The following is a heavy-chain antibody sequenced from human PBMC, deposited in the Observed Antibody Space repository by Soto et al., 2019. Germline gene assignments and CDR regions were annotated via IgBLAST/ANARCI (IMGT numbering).Heavy chain of an antibody. V-gene: IGHV1-46*03. J-gene: IGHJ5*01. CDR1: GNTVSNYY. Sequence: QVQLVQSGAEVKKPGASVKVSCKASGNTVSNYYMHWVRQAPGQGLEWMGIINPSGGSTSNAQKFEGRVTMTRDTSTSTVYTELSSLTSEDTAIYYCASMGLGGWFDFWGQGTLVTVSS. D-gene: IGHD3-16*01. CDR2: INPSGGST. CDR3: ASMGLGGWFDF.